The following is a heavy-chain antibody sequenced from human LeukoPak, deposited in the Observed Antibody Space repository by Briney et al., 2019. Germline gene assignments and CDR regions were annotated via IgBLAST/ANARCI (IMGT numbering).Heavy chain of an antibody. CDR1: GDSISMYY. D-gene: IGHD6-13*01. Sequence: SETLSLTCSVSGDSISMYYWNWIRQSPGKGLEWIGYIDHTGSTNYNPSLNSRVTISRDTSTNHFSLKLSSVTAADTAVYFCARGRVSSSSWQSVYYYYLYMDVCGKGSTVTVSS. CDR3: ARGRVSSSSWQSVYYYYLYMDV. V-gene: IGHV4-59*01. CDR2: IDHTGST. J-gene: IGHJ6*03.